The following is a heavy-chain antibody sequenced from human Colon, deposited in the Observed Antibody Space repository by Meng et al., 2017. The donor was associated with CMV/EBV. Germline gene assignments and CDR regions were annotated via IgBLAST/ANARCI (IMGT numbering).Heavy chain of an antibody. CDR2: IYGGGTT. V-gene: IGHV3-53*01. CDR1: EFTVSESY. J-gene: IGHJ5*02. CDR3: SRGQDFVVVPTPKNFFDP. D-gene: IGHD2-2*01. Sequence: GGSLRLSCTASEFTVSESYMNWVRQAPGKGLEWVSVIYGGGTTKYADSVKGRFTISRDNSKNTLFLQMNSLRAEDTAVYYCSRGQDFVVVPTPKNFFDPWGQGTLVTVSS.